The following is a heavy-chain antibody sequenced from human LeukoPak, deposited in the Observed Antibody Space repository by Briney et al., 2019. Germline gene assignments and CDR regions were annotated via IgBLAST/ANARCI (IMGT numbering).Heavy chain of an antibody. CDR3: ARTGVRGVNYYYMDV. V-gene: IGHV1-46*01. J-gene: IGHJ6*03. D-gene: IGHD3-10*01. Sequence: GASVKVSCKASGYTFTSYYMHWVRQAPGQGLEWMGIINPSGGSTSYAQKFQGRVTMTRDTSISTAYMELSSLRSEDTAVYYCARTGVRGVNYYYMDVWGKGTTVTVSS. CDR2: INPSGGST. CDR1: GYTFTSYY.